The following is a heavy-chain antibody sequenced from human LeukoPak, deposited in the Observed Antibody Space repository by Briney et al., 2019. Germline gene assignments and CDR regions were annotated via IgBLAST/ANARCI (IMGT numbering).Heavy chain of an antibody. D-gene: IGHD3-22*01. V-gene: IGHV4-61*02. CDR1: GYSISSGDYY. Sequence: SETLSLTCTVSGYSISSGDYYWSWIRQPAGKGLEWIGRISSSGSTNYNPSLKSRVTISVDTSKNQFSLKLSSATAADTAVYYCARSSEGRYYYDSSGFSYYYYYMDVWGKGTTVTISS. CDR3: ARSSEGRYYYDSSGFSYYYYYMDV. J-gene: IGHJ6*03. CDR2: ISSSGST.